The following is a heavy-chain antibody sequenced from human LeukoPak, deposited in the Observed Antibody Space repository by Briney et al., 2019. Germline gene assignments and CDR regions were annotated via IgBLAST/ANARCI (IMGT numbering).Heavy chain of an antibody. CDR1: GYTFTGYY. CDR3: VGNYDILTGYPFDP. J-gene: IGHJ5*02. D-gene: IGHD3-9*01. Sequence: ASVKVSCKTSGYTFTGYYIHWVRQAPGQGLEWMGWINPNSGGGTKYAQKFQGRVTMTRDTSIRTAYMELSRLRSDDTAVYYCVGNYDILTGYPFDPWGQGTLVIVSS. V-gene: IGHV1-2*02. CDR2: INPNSGGGT.